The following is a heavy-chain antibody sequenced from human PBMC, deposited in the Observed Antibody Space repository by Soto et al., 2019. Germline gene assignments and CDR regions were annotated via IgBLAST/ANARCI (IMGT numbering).Heavy chain of an antibody. J-gene: IGHJ6*02. V-gene: IGHV1-69*13. D-gene: IGHD2-2*01. CDR1: GGTFGSYA. CDR3: AREAPYCTSATCPKFYDMDV. Sequence: ASVKVSCKASGGTFGSYAITWVRRAPGQGLEWLGGIIPILNSPAYAQKFQDRVVITADEITNTAYMELHSLRFDDTAVYYCAREAPYCTSATCPKFYDMDVWGQGTTGTVSS. CDR2: IIPILNSP.